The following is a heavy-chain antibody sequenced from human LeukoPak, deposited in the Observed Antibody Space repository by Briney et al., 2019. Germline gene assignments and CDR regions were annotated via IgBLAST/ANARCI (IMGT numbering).Heavy chain of an antibody. J-gene: IGHJ4*02. V-gene: IGHV4-59*05. CDR2: IYYSGST. CDR1: GGYMSDYY. CDR3: ASLTYYYGSGSYSFDY. Sequence: SETLSLTCTVSGGYMSDYYRSWIRQPPGKGLEWIGSIYYSGSTYYNPSLKSRVTISIDTSKNQFSLKLSSVTAADTAVYYCASLTYYYGSGSYSFDYWGRGTLVTVSS. D-gene: IGHD3-10*01.